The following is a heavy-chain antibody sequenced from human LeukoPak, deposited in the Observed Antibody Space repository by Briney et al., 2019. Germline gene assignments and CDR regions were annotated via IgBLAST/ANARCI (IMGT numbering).Heavy chain of an antibody. D-gene: IGHD5-12*01. CDR3: ARGDSGYDYGFDN. V-gene: IGHV1-69*01. Sequence: SVKVSCKASGGTFSSHAISWVRQAPGQGLEWVGGIIPIFGTTNYAQKFQGRVTITADESTSTGYMELRSLRSDDTAVYYCARGDSGYDYGFDNWGQGTLVTVSS. CDR2: IIPIFGTT. CDR1: GGTFSSHA. J-gene: IGHJ4*02.